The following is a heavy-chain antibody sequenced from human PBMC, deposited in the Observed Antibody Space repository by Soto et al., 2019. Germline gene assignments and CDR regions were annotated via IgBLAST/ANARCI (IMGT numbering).Heavy chain of an antibody. CDR2: IWYDGSNK. V-gene: IGHV3-33*01. D-gene: IGHD1-26*01. CDR3: AREIWEPDYYYYGMDV. J-gene: IGHJ6*02. CDR1: GFTSSSYG. Sequence: GSRRLSCAGSGFTSSSYGMHWVRQAPGKGLEWVAVIWYDGSNKYYADSVKGRFTISRDNSKNTLYLQMNSLRAEDTAVYYGAREIWEPDYYYYGMDVWGQGTTVTVSS.